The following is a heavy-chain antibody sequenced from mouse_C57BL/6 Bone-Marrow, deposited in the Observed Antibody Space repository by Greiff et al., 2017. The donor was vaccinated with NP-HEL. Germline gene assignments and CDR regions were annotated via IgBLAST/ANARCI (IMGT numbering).Heavy chain of an antibody. CDR3: TSYGSSSFYAMDY. J-gene: IGHJ4*01. CDR2: IYPGNSDT. CDR1: GYTFTSYW. D-gene: IGHD1-1*01. V-gene: IGHV1-5*01. Sequence: VQLQQSGTVLARPGASVKMSCKTSGYTFTSYWMHWVKQRPGQGLEWIGAIYPGNSDTSYNQKFKGKAKLTAVTSASTAYMELSSLTNEDSAVYYCTSYGSSSFYAMDYWGQGTSVTVSS.